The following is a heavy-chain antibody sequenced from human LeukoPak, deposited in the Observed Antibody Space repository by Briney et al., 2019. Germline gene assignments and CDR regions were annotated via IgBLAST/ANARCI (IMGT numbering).Heavy chain of an antibody. Sequence: PSETLSLTCTVSGGSISSGSYYWGWIRQPPGKGLEWIGSIYYSGSTYYSPSLKSRVTISVDTSKNQFSLKLSSVTAADTAVYYCARSVASNSSGWYYCDYWGQGTLVTVSS. CDR3: ARSVASNSSGWYYCDY. J-gene: IGHJ4*02. D-gene: IGHD6-19*01. CDR1: GGSISSGSYY. V-gene: IGHV4-39*01. CDR2: IYYSGST.